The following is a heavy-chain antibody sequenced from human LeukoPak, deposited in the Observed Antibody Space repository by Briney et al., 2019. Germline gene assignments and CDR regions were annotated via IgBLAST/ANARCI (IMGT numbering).Heavy chain of an antibody. CDR2: IYTNGGA. V-gene: IGHV4-61*02. Sequence: SQTLYLTCTVSDGSVTSGNYYWNWIRQPAGKGLEWIGRIYTNGGASYNPSLKSRVTISIDASKNQFSLKLSSVTAADTAVYYCAREPPGYWGQGILVTVSS. CDR1: DGSVTSGNYY. J-gene: IGHJ4*02. CDR3: AREPPGY.